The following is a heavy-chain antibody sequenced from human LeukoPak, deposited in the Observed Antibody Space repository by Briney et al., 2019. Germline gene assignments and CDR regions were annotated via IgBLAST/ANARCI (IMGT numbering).Heavy chain of an antibody. CDR1: GFTFSDYY. V-gene: IGHV3-11*04. Sequence: GGSLRLSCAASGFTFSDYYMSWIRQAPGKGLEWVSYISSSGSTIYYADSVKGRFTISRDNAKNSLYLQMNSLRAEDTAVCYCARAFFSSSWYDYWGQGTLVTVSS. D-gene: IGHD6-13*01. J-gene: IGHJ4*02. CDR3: ARAFFSSSWYDY. CDR2: ISSSGSTI.